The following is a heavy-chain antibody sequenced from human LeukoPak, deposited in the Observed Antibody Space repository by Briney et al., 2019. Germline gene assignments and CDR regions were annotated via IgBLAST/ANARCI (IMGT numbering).Heavy chain of an antibody. V-gene: IGHV3-33*01. D-gene: IGHD3-10*01. CDR1: GFTFSSYA. Sequence: GRSLRLSCAASGFTFSSYALHWVRQAPGKGLEWVAVIWYDDGSNKYYADSVKGRFTISRDNSKNTLYLQMNSLRAEDTAVYYCATLRLYGSGSYSSSWWGQGTLVTVSS. CDR3: ATLRLYGSGSYSSSW. J-gene: IGHJ4*02. CDR2: IWYDDGSNK.